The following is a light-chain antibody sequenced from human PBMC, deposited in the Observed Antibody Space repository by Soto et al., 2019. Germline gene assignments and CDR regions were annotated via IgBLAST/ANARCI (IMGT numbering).Light chain of an antibody. CDR3: QQYGSSPLT. Sequence: EIVLTQSPGTLSLSPGERGTLSCRASQSVDSTYLTWYQQKPGQAPRLLIYGASSRATGIPDRFSGSGSGTDFTLTITRLEPEDFAVYYCQQYGSSPLTFGGGTKVDIK. CDR2: GAS. V-gene: IGKV3-20*01. CDR1: QSVDSTY. J-gene: IGKJ4*01.